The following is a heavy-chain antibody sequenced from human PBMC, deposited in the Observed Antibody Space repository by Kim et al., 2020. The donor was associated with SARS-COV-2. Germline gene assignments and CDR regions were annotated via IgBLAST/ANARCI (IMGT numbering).Heavy chain of an antibody. J-gene: IGHJ4*02. CDR2: VYSDGRT. Sequence: GGSLRLSCEASGFTVTTSYMSWVRQAPGKGLEWVSVVYSDGRTYHADSVKGRFTMSRDSSESTLYLQMNDLRAEDTAVYYCARGLGGLTDYWGQGTLVTV. CDR3: ARGLGGLTDY. D-gene: IGHD2-15*01. V-gene: IGHV3-53*01. CDR1: GFTVTTSY.